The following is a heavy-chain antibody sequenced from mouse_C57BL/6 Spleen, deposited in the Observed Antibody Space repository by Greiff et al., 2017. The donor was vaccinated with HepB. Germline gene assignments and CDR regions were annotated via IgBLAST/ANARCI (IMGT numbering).Heavy chain of an antibody. CDR3: TRRDFYYAMDY. J-gene: IGHJ4*01. CDR1: GFTFSSYA. V-gene: IGHV5-9-1*02. CDR2: ISSGGDYI. Sequence: EVQRVESGEGLVKPGGSLKLSCAASGFTFSSYAMSWVRQTPEKRLEWVAYISSGGDYIYYADTVKGRFTISRDNARNTLYLQMSSLKSEDTAMYYCTRRDFYYAMDYWGQGTSVTVSS. D-gene: IGHD2-4*01.